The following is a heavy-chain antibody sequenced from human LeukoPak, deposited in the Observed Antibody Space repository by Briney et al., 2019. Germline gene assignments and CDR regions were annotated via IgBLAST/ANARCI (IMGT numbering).Heavy chain of an antibody. CDR1: GFTFSSYA. CDR3: ARGVGSVVSYYYMDV. J-gene: IGHJ6*03. D-gene: IGHD1-26*01. CDR2: IYSGGST. V-gene: IGHV3-53*01. Sequence: GGSLRLSCAASGFTFSSYAMSWVRQAPGKGLEWVSVIYSGGSTYYADSVKGRFTISRDNSKNTLYLQMNSLRAEDTAVYYCARGVGSVVSYYYMDVWGKGTTVTISS.